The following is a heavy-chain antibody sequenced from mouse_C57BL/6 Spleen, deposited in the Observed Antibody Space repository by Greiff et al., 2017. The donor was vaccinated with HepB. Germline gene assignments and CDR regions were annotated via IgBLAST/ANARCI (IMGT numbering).Heavy chain of an antibody. CDR3: ARRDEGFAY. V-gene: IGHV1-54*01. CDR1: GYAFTNYL. J-gene: IGHJ3*01. Sequence: QVQLQQSGAELVRPGTSVKVSCKASGYAFTNYLIEWVKQRPGQGLEWIGVINPGSGGTNYNEKFKGKATLTADKSSSTAYMQLSSLTSEDSAVYFCARRDEGFAYWGQGTLVTVSA. CDR2: INPGSGGT.